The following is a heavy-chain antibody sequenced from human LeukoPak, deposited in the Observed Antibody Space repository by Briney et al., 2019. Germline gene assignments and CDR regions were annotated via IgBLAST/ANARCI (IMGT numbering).Heavy chain of an antibody. CDR2: INPNSGGT. Sequence: ASVKVSCKASGYTFTGYYMHWVRQAPGQGLEWMGWINPNSGGTNYAQKLQGRVTMTTDTSTSTAYMELRSLRSDDTAVYYCARATSSQVRPFDIWGQGTMVTVSS. CDR3: ARATSSQVRPFDI. J-gene: IGHJ3*02. D-gene: IGHD3-10*01. CDR1: GYTFTGYY. V-gene: IGHV1-2*02.